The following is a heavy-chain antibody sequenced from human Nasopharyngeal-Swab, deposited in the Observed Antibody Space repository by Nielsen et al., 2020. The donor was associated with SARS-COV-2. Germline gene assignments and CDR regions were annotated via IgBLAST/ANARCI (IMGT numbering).Heavy chain of an antibody. J-gene: IGHJ5*02. CDR2: ISSSGGSPSGGST. CDR1: GFIFSSSA. CDR3: AKVTGYMFDP. V-gene: IGHV3-23*01. D-gene: IGHD5-18*01. Sequence: GESLKISCAASGFIFSSSAMTWVRQAPGKALEWVSSISSSGGSPSGGSTLYADSVKGRFTISRDSSKNTVYLQMNSLRAEDTAVYYCAKVTGYMFDPWGQGTLVTVSS.